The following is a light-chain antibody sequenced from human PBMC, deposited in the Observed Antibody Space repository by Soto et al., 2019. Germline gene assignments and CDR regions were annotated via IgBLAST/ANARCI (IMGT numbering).Light chain of an antibody. Sequence: AIQMTQSPSSLSASVGDRVTITCPASQGIRNDLGWYQQKPGKAPRLLIYAASTLQIGVPSRFRGSGSGTHFTITISSLQADDSATYYCLQDYSYPRTFGQGTKVEVK. CDR3: LQDYSYPRT. CDR2: AAS. V-gene: IGKV1-6*01. CDR1: QGIRND. J-gene: IGKJ1*01.